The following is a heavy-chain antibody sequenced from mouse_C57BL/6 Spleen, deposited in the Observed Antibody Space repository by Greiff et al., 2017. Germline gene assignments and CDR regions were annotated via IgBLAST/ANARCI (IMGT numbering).Heavy chain of an antibody. V-gene: IGHV5-17*01. Sequence: EVKLVESGAGLVKPGGSLKLSCAASGFTFSDYGMHWVRQASEKGLEWVAYISSGSGTIYYADKVKGRFTISTDKASNTLFLHMTSLMSEDAAMYYCARGTLFFDYWGQGTTLTVSS. J-gene: IGHJ2*01. D-gene: IGHD2-14*01. CDR1: GFTFSDYG. CDR2: ISSGSGTI. CDR3: ARGTLFFDY.